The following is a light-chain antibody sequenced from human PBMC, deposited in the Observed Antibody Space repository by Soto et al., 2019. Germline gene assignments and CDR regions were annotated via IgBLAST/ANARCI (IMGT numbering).Light chain of an antibody. CDR1: QSISSD. CDR3: QQSYSTLWT. V-gene: IGKV1-39*01. J-gene: IGKJ1*01. CDR2: AAS. Sequence: DIQMTQSPSSLSASVGDRVTITCRASQSISSDLNWYQQKPGKAPKLLIYAASSLQSGVPSRFSGSGSGTDFTLTISSLQPADFATYYCQQSYSTLWTFGQGTQVEIK.